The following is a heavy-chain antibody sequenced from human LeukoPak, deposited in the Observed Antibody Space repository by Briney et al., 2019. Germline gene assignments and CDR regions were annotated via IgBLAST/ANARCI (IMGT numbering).Heavy chain of an antibody. V-gene: IGHV3-23*01. CDR2: ISGSGGST. CDR1: GFTFSSYA. CDR3: AKYSRYFYDSSGLRA. J-gene: IGHJ5*02. D-gene: IGHD3-22*01. Sequence: AGGSLRLSCAASGFTFSSYAMSWVRQAPGKGLEWVSAISGSGGSTYYADSVKGRFTISRDNSKNTLYLQMNSLRAEDTAVYYCAKYSRYFYDSSGLRAWGQGTLVTVSS.